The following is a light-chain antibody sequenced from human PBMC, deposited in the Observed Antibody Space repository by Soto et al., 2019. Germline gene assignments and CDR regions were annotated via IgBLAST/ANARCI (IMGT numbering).Light chain of an antibody. CDR1: SSDVGGYHY. CDR2: DVS. V-gene: IGLV2-14*01. Sequence: QSALTQPASVSGSPGQSITISCTGTSSDVGGYHYVSWYQQHPGEAPKLMIYDVSNRPSGVSNRFSGSKSGNTASLTISGLQAEDDADYYCSSYTGSSTLVVFGGGTKVTVL. CDR3: SSYTGSSTLVV. J-gene: IGLJ2*01.